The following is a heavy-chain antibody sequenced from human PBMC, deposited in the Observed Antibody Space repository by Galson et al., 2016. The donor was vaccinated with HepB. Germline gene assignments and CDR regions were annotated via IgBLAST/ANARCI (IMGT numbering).Heavy chain of an antibody. J-gene: IGHJ6*02. CDR1: GFTFRTSW. D-gene: IGHD3-10*01. V-gene: IGHV3-74*03. CDR2: INSDGSSM. Sequence: SLRLSCAASGFTFRTSWMHWVRQAPGKGLVWVSHINSDGSSMTYADSVKGRFTISRDNAKNTVYLQMNSLRSDDTAVYYCAKDTEFGMDVWGQGTTVIVSS. CDR3: AKDTEFGMDV.